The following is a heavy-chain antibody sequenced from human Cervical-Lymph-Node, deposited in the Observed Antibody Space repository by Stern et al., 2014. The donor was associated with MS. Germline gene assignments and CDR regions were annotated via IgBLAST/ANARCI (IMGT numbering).Heavy chain of an antibody. D-gene: IGHD2-15*01. Sequence: VQLVESGGGVVQPGRSLRLSCAASGFTFSSYGMHWVRQAPGKGLEWGAVIWYDGSNKYYADSVKGRLTISRDNSKNTLYLQMNSLRAEDTAVYYCARDPSYCSGGSCYPSYFDYWGQGTLVTVSS. CDR3: ARDPSYCSGGSCYPSYFDY. CDR2: IWYDGSNK. J-gene: IGHJ4*02. CDR1: GFTFSSYG. V-gene: IGHV3-33*01.